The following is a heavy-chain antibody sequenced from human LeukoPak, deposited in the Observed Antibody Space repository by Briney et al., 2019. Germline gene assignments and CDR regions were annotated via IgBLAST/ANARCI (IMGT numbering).Heavy chain of an antibody. CDR2: IYYSGST. D-gene: IGHD3-22*01. Sequence: SETLSLTCTVSGGSISSYYWSWIRQPPGKGLEWIGYIYYSGSTNYNPSLKSRVTISVDTSKNQLSLKLSSVTAADTAVYYCARNYYDSSGYYYGDWFDPWGQGTLVAVS. CDR1: GGSISSYY. V-gene: IGHV4-59*08. J-gene: IGHJ5*02. CDR3: ARNYYDSSGYYYGDWFDP.